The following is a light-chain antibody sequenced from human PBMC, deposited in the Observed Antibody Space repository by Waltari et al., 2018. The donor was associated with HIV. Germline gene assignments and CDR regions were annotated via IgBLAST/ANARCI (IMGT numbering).Light chain of an antibody. CDR3: CSDSASIALG. CDR1: SSDVGSYNL. V-gene: IGLV2-23*01. J-gene: IGLJ2*01. Sequence: QSALIQPASVSGSPGQSITISCTGTSSDVGSYNLVSWYQQHPGKAPKLMIYECSKSPSGFSNRFSGSKSGNTASLTGSGLQAEDEADYYCCSDSASIALGFGGVTNLAGL. CDR2: ECS.